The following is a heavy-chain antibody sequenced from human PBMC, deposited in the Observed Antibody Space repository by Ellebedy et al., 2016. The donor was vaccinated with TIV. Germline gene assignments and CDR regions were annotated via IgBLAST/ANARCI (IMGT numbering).Heavy chain of an antibody. CDR1: GFTFSSHW. V-gene: IGHV3-74*01. CDR3: ARDRDEPSPGDDFDF. D-gene: IGHD2-2*01. J-gene: IGHJ3*01. CDR2: IHRDGSFT. Sequence: GGSLRLXCTASGFTFSSHWMHWVRQGPEKGLLWVSRIHRDGSFTSYADSVKGRFTISRDNAKNMLFLQMNNLRIEDTGVYYCARDRDEPSPGDDFDFWGQGTTVTVSS.